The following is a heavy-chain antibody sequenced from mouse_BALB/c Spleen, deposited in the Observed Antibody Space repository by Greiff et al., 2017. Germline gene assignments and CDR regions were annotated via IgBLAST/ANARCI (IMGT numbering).Heavy chain of an antibody. J-gene: IGHJ1*01. CDR2: ISYSGST. D-gene: IGHD1-1*01. CDR3: ARSNYYGSSYRYFDV. Sequence: EVHLVESGPGLVKPSQSLSLTCTVTGYSITSDYAWNWLRQFPGNKLEWMGYISYSGSTSYNPSLKSRISITRDTSKNQFFLQLNSVTTEDTATYYCARSNYYGSSYRYFDVWGAGTTVTVSS. CDR1: GYSITSDYA. V-gene: IGHV3-2*02.